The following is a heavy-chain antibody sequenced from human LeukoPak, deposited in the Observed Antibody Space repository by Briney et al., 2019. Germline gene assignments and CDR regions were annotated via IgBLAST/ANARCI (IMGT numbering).Heavy chain of an antibody. V-gene: IGHV4-31*03. CDR3: ATTQKYSSSWYDGP. CDR2: IYYSGST. D-gene: IGHD6-13*01. Sequence: SLTLSLTCTVSGDSISSGGYYWSWIRQHPGKGLEWIGYIYYSGSTYYNPSLKSRVTISVDTSKNQFSLKLSSVTAADTAVYYCATTQKYSSSWYDGPWGQGTLVTVSS. J-gene: IGHJ5*02. CDR1: GDSISSGGYY.